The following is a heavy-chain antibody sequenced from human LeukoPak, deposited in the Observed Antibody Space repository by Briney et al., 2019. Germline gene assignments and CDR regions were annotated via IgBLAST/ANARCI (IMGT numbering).Heavy chain of an antibody. J-gene: IGHJ4*02. CDR2: IYYSGST. CDR3: AIGCHPGIAVAFYYY. V-gene: IGHV4-39*01. D-gene: IGHD6-19*01. Sequence: TSETLSLTCTVSGGSISSSSYYWGWIRQPPGKGLEWIGSIYYSGSTYYNPSLKSRVTISVDTSKSQFSLKLSSVTAADTAVYYCAIGCHPGIAVAFYYYWGQGTLVTVSS. CDR1: GGSISSSSYY.